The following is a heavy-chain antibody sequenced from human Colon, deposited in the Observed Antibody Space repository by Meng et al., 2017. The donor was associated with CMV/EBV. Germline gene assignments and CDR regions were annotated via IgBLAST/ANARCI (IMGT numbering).Heavy chain of an antibody. CDR3: ARQNDSSGRFYDY. CDR2: IYSDASIT. Sequence: GGSLRLSCAASGFTFSNYWMHWVRQAPGKGLVWVSRIYSDASITNYADSVKGRFTISRDNAKNTLYLQMNSLRAEDSAVYYCARQNDSSGRFYDYWGQGTLVTVSS. D-gene: IGHD6-19*01. CDR1: GFTFSNYW. J-gene: IGHJ4*02. V-gene: IGHV3-74*01.